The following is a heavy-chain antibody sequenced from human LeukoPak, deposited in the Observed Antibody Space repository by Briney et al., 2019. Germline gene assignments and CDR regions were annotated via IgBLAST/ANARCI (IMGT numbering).Heavy chain of an antibody. CDR3: ARDNGGYSSGWHFDY. CDR2: INAGNGNT. Sequence: ASVKVSCKASGYTFTSYAMHWVRQAPGQRLEWMGWINAGNGNTKYSQKFQGRVTITRDTSASTAYMELSSLRSEDTAVYYCARDNGGYSSGWHFDYWGQGTLVTVSS. D-gene: IGHD6-19*01. J-gene: IGHJ4*02. CDR1: GYTFTSYA. V-gene: IGHV1-3*01.